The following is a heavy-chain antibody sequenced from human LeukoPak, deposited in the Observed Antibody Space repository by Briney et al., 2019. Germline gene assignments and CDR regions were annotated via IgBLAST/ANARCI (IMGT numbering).Heavy chain of an antibody. CDR1: GFPFNDYY. J-gene: IGHJ3*01. D-gene: IGHD1-26*01. CDR3: ARHLVGAQRGSFDF. CDR2: ISYSGSTI. V-gene: IGHV3-11*01. Sequence: GGSLRLSCAASGFPFNDYYMSWIRQAPGKGLEWISYISYSGSTISYADSMKGRFTISRDNANNSLYLQMSSLSAEDTAMYYCARHLVGAQRGSFDFWGQGTVVTVSS.